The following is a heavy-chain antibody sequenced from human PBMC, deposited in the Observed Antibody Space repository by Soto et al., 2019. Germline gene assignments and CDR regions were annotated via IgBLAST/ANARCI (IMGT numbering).Heavy chain of an antibody. V-gene: IGHV4-34*01. Sequence: SETLSLICAVYGGSVSCYYWSGIGQPPGKGLEWIGEINHSGSTNYNPSLKSRVTISVDTSKNQFSLKLSSVTAADTAVYYCARERCSSTSCYYDAFDIWGQGTMVTVSS. CDR2: INHSGST. J-gene: IGHJ3*02. CDR1: GGSVSCYY. CDR3: ARERCSSTSCYYDAFDI. D-gene: IGHD2-2*01.